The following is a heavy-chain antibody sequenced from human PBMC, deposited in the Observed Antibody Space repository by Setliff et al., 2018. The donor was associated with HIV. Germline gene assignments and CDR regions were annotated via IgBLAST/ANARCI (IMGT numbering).Heavy chain of an antibody. CDR3: ARDLTVKGGY. J-gene: IGHJ4*02. Sequence: RASVKVSCKASGGTFSSYAISWVRQAPGQGLEWMGGIIPIFGTANYAQKFQGRVTITTDESTSTAYMELSSLRSEDTAVYYCARDLTVKGGYWGQGTLVTVSS. V-gene: IGHV1-69*05. D-gene: IGHD4-4*01. CDR2: IIPIFGTA. CDR1: GGTFSSYA.